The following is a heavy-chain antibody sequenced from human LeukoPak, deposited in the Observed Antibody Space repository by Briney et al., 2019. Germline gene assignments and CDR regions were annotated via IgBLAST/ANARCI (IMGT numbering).Heavy chain of an antibody. J-gene: IGHJ6*03. CDR2: TSYDGSNT. CDR3: VTEGYYNYYMDV. V-gene: IGHV3-30*04. CDR1: GFVFSGYA. Sequence: GGSLRLSCAPSGFVFSGYAMHWVRHAPGKGPEWVGFTSYDGSNTYYADSVKGRFTISRDNSKNTLHLQMDSLRPEDTAVYPCVTEGYYNYYMDVWGKGTTVIVSS.